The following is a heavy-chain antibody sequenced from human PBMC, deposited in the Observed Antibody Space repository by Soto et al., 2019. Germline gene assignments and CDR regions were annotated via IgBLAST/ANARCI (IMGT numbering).Heavy chain of an antibody. J-gene: IGHJ4*02. Sequence: GGSLRLSCAASGFTFYNYAMNWVRQAPGKGLEWVARISNDGSNEYYVDSVKGRFTISRDNSKNTLYLQMDSLRAEDTAVYYCAKGEVRGIIPSYFDYWGLGTLVTVSS. D-gene: IGHD3-10*01. CDR2: ISNDGSNE. CDR1: GFTFYNYA. CDR3: AKGEVRGIIPSYFDY. V-gene: IGHV3-30*18.